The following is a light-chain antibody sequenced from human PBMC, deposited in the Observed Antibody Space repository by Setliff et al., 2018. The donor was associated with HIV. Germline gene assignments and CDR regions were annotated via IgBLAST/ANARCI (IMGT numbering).Light chain of an antibody. Sequence: VLTQPPSVSAAPGQKVTISCSGRSSNIGNNYVSWYQQLPGTAPKLLIYDNNKRPSGIPDRFSGSKSGTSATLGITGLQTGDEADYYCGTWDSSLSAGVFGTGTKVTVL. CDR3: GTWDSSLSAGV. CDR1: SSNIGNNY. J-gene: IGLJ1*01. CDR2: DNN. V-gene: IGLV1-51*01.